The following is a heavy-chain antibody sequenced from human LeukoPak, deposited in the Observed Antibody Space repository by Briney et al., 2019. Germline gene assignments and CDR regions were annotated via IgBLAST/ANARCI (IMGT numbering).Heavy chain of an antibody. Sequence: SETLSLTCTVSGGSISSSSYYWGWIRQPPGKGLEWIGSIYYSGSTYYNPSLKSRATISVDTSKTQFSLKLSSVTAADTAVYYCARFPGSAEYRHYYYMDVWGKGTTVTVSS. J-gene: IGHJ6*03. D-gene: IGHD2-15*01. V-gene: IGHV4-39*07. CDR3: ARFPGSAEYRHYYYMDV. CDR2: IYYSGST. CDR1: GGSISSSSYY.